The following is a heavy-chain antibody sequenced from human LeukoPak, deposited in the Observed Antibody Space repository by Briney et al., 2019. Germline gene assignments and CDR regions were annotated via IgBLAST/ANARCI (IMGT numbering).Heavy chain of an antibody. Sequence: GESLRLSCAPFGFTFSSYDMAWVRQAPGKGLEWVSSLSTNSRYIYYAVSVKGRFTVSRDNAKNSLYLEMNSLRAEDTAVYYCARDGSGWYVFDYWGQGTLVTVSS. CDR3: ARDGSGWYVFDY. J-gene: IGHJ4*02. V-gene: IGHV3-21*01. D-gene: IGHD6-19*01. CDR2: LSTNSRYI. CDR1: GFTFSSYD.